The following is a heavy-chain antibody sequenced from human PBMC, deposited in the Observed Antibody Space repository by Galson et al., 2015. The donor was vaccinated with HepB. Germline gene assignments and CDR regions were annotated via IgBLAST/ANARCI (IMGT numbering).Heavy chain of an antibody. J-gene: IGHJ4*02. CDR1: GYSFTSYW. V-gene: IGHV5-51*01. D-gene: IGHD3-10*01. CDR2: IYPGDSDT. CDR3: AGLPLLWFGEYYFDY. Sequence: QSGAEVKKPGESLKISCKGSGYSFTSYWIGWVRQMPGKGLEWMGIIYPGDSDTRYSPSFQGQVTISADKSISTAYLQWSSLKASDTAMYYCAGLPLLWFGEYYFDYWGQGTLVTVSS.